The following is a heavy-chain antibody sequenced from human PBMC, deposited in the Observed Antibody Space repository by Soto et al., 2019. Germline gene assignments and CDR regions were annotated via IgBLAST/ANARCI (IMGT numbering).Heavy chain of an antibody. CDR1: GFTFSSYS. Sequence: GGSLRLSCAASGFTFSSYSMNWVRQAPGKGLEWVSSISSSSSYIYYADSVKGRFTISRDNAKNSLYLQMNSLRAEDTAVYYCARGSIVGAIRFFYYYYYGMDVWGQGTTVTVS. CDR3: ARGSIVGAIRFFYYYYYGMDV. D-gene: IGHD1-26*01. J-gene: IGHJ6*02. V-gene: IGHV3-21*01. CDR2: ISSSSSYI.